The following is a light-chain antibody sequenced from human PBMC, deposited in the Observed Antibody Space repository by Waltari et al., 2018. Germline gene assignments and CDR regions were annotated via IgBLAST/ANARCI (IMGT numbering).Light chain of an antibody. Sequence: QSVLTQPPSVSGAPGQRVTISCTGSSSNLGAGYDVPWYQQLPGTAPKLLIYANNNRPSGVPDRFSGSKSGTSASLAITGLQAEDEADYYCQSYDRSLSGVFGGGTKLTVL. CDR2: ANN. J-gene: IGLJ3*02. CDR3: QSYDRSLSGV. CDR1: SSNLGAGYD. V-gene: IGLV1-40*01.